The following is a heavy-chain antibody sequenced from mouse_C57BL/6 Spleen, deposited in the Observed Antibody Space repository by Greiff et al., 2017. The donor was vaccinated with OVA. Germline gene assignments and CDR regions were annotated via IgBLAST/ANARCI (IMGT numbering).Heavy chain of an antibody. CDR1: GYTFTSYW. V-gene: IGHV1-7*01. J-gene: IGHJ1*03. CDR3: ARSGDYDGAAHWYFDV. CDR2: INPSSGYT. D-gene: IGHD2-4*01. Sequence: VKLQESGAELAKPGASVKLSCKASGYTFTSYWMHWVKQRPGQGLEWIGYINPSSGYTKYNQKFKDKATLTADKSSSTAYMQLSSLTYEDSAVYYCARSGDYDGAAHWYFDVWAQGPRSPSPQ.